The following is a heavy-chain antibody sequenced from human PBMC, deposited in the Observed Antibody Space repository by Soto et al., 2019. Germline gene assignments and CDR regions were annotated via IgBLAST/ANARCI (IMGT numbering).Heavy chain of an antibody. V-gene: IGHV4-59*01. CDR1: GGSISSYY. Sequence: SETLSLTCTVSGGSISSYYWSWIRQPPGKGLEWIGYIYYSGSTNYNPSLKSRVTISVDTSKNQFSLKLSSVTAADTAVYYCARVPSYYDSSGSFDIWGQGTMVTVS. CDR2: IYYSGST. D-gene: IGHD3-22*01. J-gene: IGHJ3*02. CDR3: ARVPSYYDSSGSFDI.